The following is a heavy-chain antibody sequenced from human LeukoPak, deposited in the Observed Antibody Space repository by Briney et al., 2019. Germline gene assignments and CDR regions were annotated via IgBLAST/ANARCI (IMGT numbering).Heavy chain of an antibody. V-gene: IGHV3-33*06. CDR3: AKESVLRYFDWPTFDY. CDR1: GLTFSSYG. CDR2: IWYDGSNK. J-gene: IGHJ4*02. D-gene: IGHD3-9*01. Sequence: GGSLRLSCAASGLTFSSYGMHWVRQAPGKGLEWVAVIWYDGSNKYYADSVKGRFTISRDNSKNTLYLQMNSLRAEDTAVYYCAKESVLRYFDWPTFDYWGQGTLVTVSS.